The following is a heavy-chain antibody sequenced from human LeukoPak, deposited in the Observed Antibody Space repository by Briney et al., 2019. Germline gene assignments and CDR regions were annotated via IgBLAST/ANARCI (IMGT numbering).Heavy chain of an antibody. V-gene: IGHV3-30*18. CDR3: AKCRPLYGSGSWPYYFDY. J-gene: IGHJ4*02. CDR2: ISYDGSNK. Sequence: PGGSLRLSCAASGFTFSSYGMHWVRQAPGKGLEWVAVISYDGSNKYYADSVKGRFTISRDNSKNTLYLQMNSLRAEDTAVYYCAKCRPLYGSGSWPYYFDYWGQGTLVTVSS. CDR1: GFTFSSYG. D-gene: IGHD3-10*01.